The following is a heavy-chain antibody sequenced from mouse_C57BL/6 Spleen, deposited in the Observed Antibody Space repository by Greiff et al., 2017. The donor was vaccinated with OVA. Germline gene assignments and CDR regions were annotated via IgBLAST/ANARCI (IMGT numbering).Heavy chain of an antibody. V-gene: IGHV1-81*01. D-gene: IGHD1-1*01. Sequence: VQLQQSGAELARPGASVKLSCKASGYTFTSYGISWVKQRTGQGLEWIGEIYPKSGNTYYNEKFKGKATLTADKSSSTAYMELRSLTSEDSAVYFCARNKITTVGYYFDYWGQGTTLTVSS. J-gene: IGHJ2*01. CDR1: GYTFTSYG. CDR3: ARNKITTVGYYFDY. CDR2: IYPKSGNT.